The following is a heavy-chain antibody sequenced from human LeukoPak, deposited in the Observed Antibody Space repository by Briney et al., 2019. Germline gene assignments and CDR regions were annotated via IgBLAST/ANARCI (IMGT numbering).Heavy chain of an antibody. CDR1: GYTLTELS. D-gene: IGHD3-22*01. Sequence: ASVKVSCKVSGYTLTELSMHWVRQAPGKGLEWMGGFDPEDGETIYAQKFQGRATMTEDTSTDTAYMELSSLRSEDTAVYYCATEGSTMRSFDIWGQGTMVTVSS. CDR2: FDPEDGET. V-gene: IGHV1-24*01. J-gene: IGHJ3*02. CDR3: ATEGSTMRSFDI.